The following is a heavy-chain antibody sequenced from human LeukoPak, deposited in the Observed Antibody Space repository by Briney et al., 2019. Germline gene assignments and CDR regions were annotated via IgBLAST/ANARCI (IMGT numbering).Heavy chain of an antibody. V-gene: IGHV3-7*01. CDR1: GFTFSSYW. CDR2: IKQDGSEK. J-gene: IGHJ4*02. Sequence: PGGSLRLSCAASGFTFSSYWMSWVRQAPGKGLEWVANIKQDGSEKYYVDSVKGRFTISRDNAKNSLYLQMNSLRAEGTAVYYCARGITMIVVVYDYWGQGTLVTVSS. CDR3: ARGITMIVVVYDY. D-gene: IGHD3-22*01.